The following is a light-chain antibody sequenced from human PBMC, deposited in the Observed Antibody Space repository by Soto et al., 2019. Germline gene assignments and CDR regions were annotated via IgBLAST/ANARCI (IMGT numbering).Light chain of an antibody. CDR1: QSVSSSF. Sequence: EIVLTQSPGTLSLSPGERATLSCRASQSVSSSFLAWYQQKPGQAPRLLIYAASSRATGIPDRFSGSGSGTDFTLTISRLEPEDFAVYYCQQRSNWPPTWTFGQGTKVDIK. V-gene: IGKV3D-20*02. CDR2: AAS. CDR3: QQRSNWPPTWT. J-gene: IGKJ1*01.